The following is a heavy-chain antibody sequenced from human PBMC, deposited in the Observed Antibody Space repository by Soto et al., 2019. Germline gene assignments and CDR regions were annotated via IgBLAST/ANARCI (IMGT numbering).Heavy chain of an antibody. D-gene: IGHD4-17*01. CDR1: GFTFSTYG. CDR2: MWYDGSNK. J-gene: IGHJ4*02. Sequence: GGSLRLSCAASGFTFSTYGMDWVRQAPGKGLEWVAVMWYDGSNKYYADSVKGRFTISRDNSKNTLYLQMNSLRADDTAVYYCAREISDYRHFDYWGQGTLVTVSS. V-gene: IGHV3-33*01. CDR3: AREISDYRHFDY.